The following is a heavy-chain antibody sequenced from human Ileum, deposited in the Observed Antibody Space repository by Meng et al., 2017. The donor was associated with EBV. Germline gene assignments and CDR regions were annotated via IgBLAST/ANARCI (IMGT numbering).Heavy chain of an antibody. CDR1: GRSFSSTDHY. CDR3: ARASYGSGSPLGESWFDP. Sequence: QLQESGPGLVKPSETLSLTCTVSGRSFSSTDHYWAWIRQSPGKGLEWIGSIYYSGSTYYNPSLRSRLTISVDTSKNQFSLKLSSVTAADTAVYYCARASYGSGSPLGESWFDPWGQGTLVTVSS. J-gene: IGHJ5*02. V-gene: IGHV4-39*07. CDR2: IYYSGST. D-gene: IGHD3-10*01.